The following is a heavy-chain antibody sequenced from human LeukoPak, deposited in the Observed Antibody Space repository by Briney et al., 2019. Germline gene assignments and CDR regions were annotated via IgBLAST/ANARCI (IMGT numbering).Heavy chain of an antibody. J-gene: IGHJ4*02. D-gene: IGHD1-26*01. CDR2: MYHSGGT. CDR3: ARDSGSYYFDY. Sequence: PSETLSLTCTVSGYSVNSGYYWGWIRQPPGKGLEWIGSMYHSGGTHYNPSLKSRVTISIDTSKNQFSLKLSSVTAADTAVYYCARDSGSYYFDYWGQGTLVTVSS. V-gene: IGHV4-38-2*02. CDR1: GYSVNSGYY.